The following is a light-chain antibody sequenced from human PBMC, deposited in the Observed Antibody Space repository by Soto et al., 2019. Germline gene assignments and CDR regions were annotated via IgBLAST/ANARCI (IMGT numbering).Light chain of an antibody. CDR2: GNS. CDR1: SSNIGAGYD. V-gene: IGLV1-40*01. CDR3: QSYDSSLSAHVV. Sequence: QSVLTQPPSXXGXXXXXXXISCTGSSSNIGAGYDVHWYQQLPGTAPKLLIYGNSNRPSGVPDRFSGSKSGTSASLAITGLQAEDEADYYCQSYDSSLSAHVVFGGGTKLTVL. J-gene: IGLJ2*01.